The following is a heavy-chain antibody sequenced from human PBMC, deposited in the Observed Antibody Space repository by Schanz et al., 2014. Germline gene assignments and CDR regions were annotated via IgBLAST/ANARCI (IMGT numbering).Heavy chain of an antibody. V-gene: IGHV3-48*02. CDR3: MAMGRNTSHYFDH. CDR1: GFTFSSYS. D-gene: IGHD1-1*01. J-gene: IGHJ4*02. CDR2: ISSSSSTI. Sequence: EVQLVESGGGLVQPGGSLRLSCAASGFTFSSYSMNWVRQAPGKGLEWVSYISSSSSTIYYADSVKGRFTISRDNAKNSLYLQMNSLRDEDTAVYYCMAMGRNTSHYFDHWGQGTLVTVSS.